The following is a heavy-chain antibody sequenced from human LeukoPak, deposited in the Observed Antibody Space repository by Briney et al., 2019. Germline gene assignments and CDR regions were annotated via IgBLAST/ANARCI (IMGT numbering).Heavy chain of an antibody. V-gene: IGHV4-39*07. J-gene: IGHJ4*02. CDR3: ARASGEYSSFSDY. D-gene: IGHD6-6*01. CDR2: IFYSGST. CDR1: SGSLSTSNHY. Sequence: SETLSLTCTVSSGSLSTSNHYWGWVRQPPGKALEWIGNIFYSGSTYYSPSLKSRVTISVDTSKNQFSLKLSSVTAADTAVYYCARASGEYSSFSDYWGQGTLVTVSS.